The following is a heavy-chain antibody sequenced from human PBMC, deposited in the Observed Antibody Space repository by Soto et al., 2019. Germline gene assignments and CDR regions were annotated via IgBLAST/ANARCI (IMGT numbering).Heavy chain of an antibody. CDR2: IYYSRST. D-gene: IGHD1-26*01. J-gene: IGHJ4*02. CDR3: VRGASLNFDY. V-gene: IGHV4-59*12. CDR1: GGSISSYY. Sequence: SETLSLTCTVSGGSISSYYWSWIRQPPGKGLKWIGYIYYSRSTNYNPSLKSRVTISVDTSKNQFSLKLSSVTAEDTASYYCVRGASLNFDYWGQGTLVTVSS.